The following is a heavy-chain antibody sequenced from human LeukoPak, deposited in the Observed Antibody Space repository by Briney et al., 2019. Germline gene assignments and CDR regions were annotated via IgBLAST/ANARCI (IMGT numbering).Heavy chain of an antibody. CDR2: ISGSRGGT. D-gene: IGHD2-21*02. CDR3: AKGCGGDCYSSYDY. CDR1: GFPFSNYA. Sequence: GGSLTLSCAVSGFPFSNYAMSWVRQAPGKGLEWVSTISGSRGGTYYADSVKGRFTISRDNSKNTLYLQMGSLRAEDTAIYYCAKGCGGDCYSSYDYWGQGTLVIVSS. V-gene: IGHV3-23*01. J-gene: IGHJ4*02.